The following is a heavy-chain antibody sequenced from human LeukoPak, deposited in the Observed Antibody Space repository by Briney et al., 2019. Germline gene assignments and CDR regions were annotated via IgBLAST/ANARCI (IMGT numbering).Heavy chain of an antibody. D-gene: IGHD3-16*01. CDR2: ISRSGSTK. V-gene: IGHV3-11*04. CDR3: ATAFRGTLDY. Sequence: GGSLRLSCAASGFTFSDYNMRWIRQAPGKGLEWVSSISRSGSTKYYADSVKGRFTISRDNAKNSLYLQMNSLRAEDTAVYYCATAFRGTLDYWGQGTLVTVSS. CDR1: GFTFSDYN. J-gene: IGHJ4*02.